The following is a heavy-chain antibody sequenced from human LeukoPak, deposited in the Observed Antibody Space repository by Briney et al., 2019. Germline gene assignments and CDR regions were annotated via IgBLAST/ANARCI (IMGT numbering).Heavy chain of an antibody. V-gene: IGHV3-30*01. CDR3: ARAGGEGIAARIDY. Sequence: PGRSLRLSCAASGYTFSSYAMHWVRQAPGKGLEWVAVIPYDGSNKYYADSVKGRFTISRDNSKNTLYLQMNSLRAEDAAVYYCARAGGEGIAARIDYWGQGTLVTVSS. CDR2: IPYDGSNK. CDR1: GYTFSSYA. J-gene: IGHJ4*02. D-gene: IGHD6-6*01.